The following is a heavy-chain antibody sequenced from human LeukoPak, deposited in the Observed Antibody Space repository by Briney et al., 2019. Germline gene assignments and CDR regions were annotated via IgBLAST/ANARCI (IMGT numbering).Heavy chain of an antibody. D-gene: IGHD6-13*01. J-gene: IGHJ4*02. V-gene: IGHV3-30*18. Sequence: GRCLRLSCAAYGFIFSSYGMRWVPQAPGKGREWLAVISYGGSNKYYADSVKRRFTISRDNSTNTLYLQMNSLRAEDTAVYYCANLGEAGIDYWGQGTLVTVSS. CDR2: ISYGGSNK. CDR1: GFIFSSYG. CDR3: ANLGEAGIDY.